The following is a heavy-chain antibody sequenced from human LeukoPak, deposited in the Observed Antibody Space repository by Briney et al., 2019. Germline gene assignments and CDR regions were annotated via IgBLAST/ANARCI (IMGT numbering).Heavy chain of an antibody. J-gene: IGHJ4*02. V-gene: IGHV1-18*01. CDR3: ARDPLGYSSGWSTYGTFDY. D-gene: IGHD6-19*01. Sequence: ASVKVSCKASGYTFTSYGISWVRQAPGQGLEWMGWTSAYNGNTNYAQKLQGRVTMTTDTSTSTAYMELRSLRSDDTAVYYCARDPLGYSSGWSTYGTFDYWGQGTLVTVSS. CDR2: TSAYNGNT. CDR1: GYTFTSYG.